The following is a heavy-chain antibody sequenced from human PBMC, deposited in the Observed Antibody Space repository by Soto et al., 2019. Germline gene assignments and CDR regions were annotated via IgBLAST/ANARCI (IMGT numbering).Heavy chain of an antibody. V-gene: IGHV3-15*01. CDR2: IKSKTDGGTT. J-gene: IGHJ6*02. D-gene: IGHD3-16*02. Sequence: SLRLSCAASGFTFSNAWMSWVRQAPGKGLEWVGRIKSKTDGGTTDYAAPVKGRFTISRDDSKNTLYLQMNSQKTEDTAVYYCTTDPLNPYYYYGMDVWGQGTTVTVSS. CDR1: GFTFSNAW. CDR3: TTDPLNPYYYYGMDV.